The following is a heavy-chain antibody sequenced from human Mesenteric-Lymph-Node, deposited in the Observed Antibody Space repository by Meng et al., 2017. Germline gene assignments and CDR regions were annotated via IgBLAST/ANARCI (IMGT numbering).Heavy chain of an antibody. D-gene: IGHD3-22*01. Sequence: EGPLVETGGGLIRPGGSLRLSCTASEFSVGTNYMSWVRQAPGKGLEWVSVIYSGGGAHYADSVKGRFTMSRDNYNNAVYLQMDSLTVEDTGVYYCARGHYDQFCFDPWGQGTLVTVSS. CDR3: ARGHYDQFCFDP. CDR1: EFSVGTNY. J-gene: IGHJ5*02. V-gene: IGHV3-53*02. CDR2: IYSGGGA.